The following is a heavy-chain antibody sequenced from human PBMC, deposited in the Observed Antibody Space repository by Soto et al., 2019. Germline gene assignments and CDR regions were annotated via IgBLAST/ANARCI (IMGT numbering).Heavy chain of an antibody. CDR1: GFTFIGYY. V-gene: IGHV3-11*06. CDR3: ARNLYFYDTSGYHP. CDR2: ISSSSSYI. Sequence: GGSLRLSCAASGFTFIGYYMSWILQAPGKGLEWVSYISSSSSYIYYADSVRGRFTISRDNAKNSLYLQMNSLRAEDTAVYYCARNLYFYDTSGYHPWGQGTLVTSPQ. D-gene: IGHD3-22*01. J-gene: IGHJ5*02.